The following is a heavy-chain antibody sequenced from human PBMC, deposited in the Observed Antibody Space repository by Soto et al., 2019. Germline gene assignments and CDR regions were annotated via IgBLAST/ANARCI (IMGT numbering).Heavy chain of an antibody. Sequence: PGESLKISCKGSGYSFTSYWIGWVRQMPGKGLEWMGIIYPGDSDTRYSPSFQGQVTISADKSISTAYLQWSSLKASDTAMYYCARLPSEGRLAVAADYYYYYMDVWGKGTTVTVSS. CDR2: IYPGDSDT. J-gene: IGHJ6*03. CDR1: GYSFTSYW. V-gene: IGHV5-51*01. CDR3: ARLPSEGRLAVAADYYYYYMDV. D-gene: IGHD6-19*01.